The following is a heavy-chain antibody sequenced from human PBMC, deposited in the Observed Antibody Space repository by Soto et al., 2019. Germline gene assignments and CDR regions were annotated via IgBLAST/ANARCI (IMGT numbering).Heavy chain of an antibody. CDR1: GDTFSGYP. J-gene: IGHJ4*02. D-gene: IGHD3-10*01. CDR2: VIPVLGTT. Sequence: QVQLVQSGAELKKPGSSVKVSCKASGDTFSGYPINWVRQAPGEGLEWMGRVIPVLGTTNDAQRFEGRVTFTAEESTNTAYMELGGLLSEDTAVYYCARDGGFGELKYWGPGTLVTVSS. CDR3: ARDGGFGELKY. V-gene: IGHV1-69*18.